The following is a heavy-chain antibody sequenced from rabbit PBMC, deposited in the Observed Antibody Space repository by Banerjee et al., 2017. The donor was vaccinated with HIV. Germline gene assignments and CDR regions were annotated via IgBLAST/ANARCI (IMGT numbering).Heavy chain of an antibody. Sequence: QSLEESGGDLVKPGASLTLTCTASGFDFSSSYSMCWLRQAPGKGLEWIASIYACSSGTTYDASWAKGRFTISKTSSTTVDLKMPSLTAADPAPYFGARAGYSFTRLDLWGQGTLVTVS. V-gene: IGHV1S40*01. J-gene: IGHJ3*01. D-gene: IGHD7-1*01. CDR1: GFDFSSSYS. CDR2: IYACSSGTT. CDR3: ARAGYSFTRLDL.